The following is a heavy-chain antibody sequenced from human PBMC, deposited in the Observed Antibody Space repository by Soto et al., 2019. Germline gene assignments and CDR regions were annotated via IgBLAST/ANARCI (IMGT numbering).Heavy chain of an antibody. V-gene: IGHV4-61*01. CDR2: IYYSGST. D-gene: IGHD3-10*01. CDR1: GGSVSSGSYY. Sequence: QVQLQESGPGLVKPSETLSLTCTVSGGSVSSGSYYWSWIRQPPGKGLEWIGYIYYSGSTNYNPSLKSRYTISLDTSKYEIAMKLSSVTAADTAEDYCAGCGRYYGEYDYWGQGTLVTVSS. CDR3: AGCGRYYGEYDY. J-gene: IGHJ4*02.